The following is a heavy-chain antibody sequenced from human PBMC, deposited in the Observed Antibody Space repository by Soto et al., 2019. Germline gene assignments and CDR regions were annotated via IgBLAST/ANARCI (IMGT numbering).Heavy chain of an antibody. CDR3: ARRYSSGWSPLDY. J-gene: IGHJ4*02. CDR2: INHSGST. Sequence: QVQLQQWGAGLLKPSETLSLTCAVYGGSFSGYYWSWIRQPPGKGLEWIGEINHSGSTNYNPSLQSRVXXSXDXXKNQFSLKLSSVTAADTAVYYCARRYSSGWSPLDYWGQGNLVTVSS. D-gene: IGHD6-19*01. V-gene: IGHV4-34*01. CDR1: GGSFSGYY.